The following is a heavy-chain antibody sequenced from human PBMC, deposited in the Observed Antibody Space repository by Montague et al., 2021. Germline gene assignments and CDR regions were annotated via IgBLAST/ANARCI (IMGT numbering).Heavy chain of an antibody. CDR1: GYSISSGYY. V-gene: IGHV4-38-2*02. D-gene: IGHD1-26*01. CDR2: IFHSGST. Sequence: SETLSLTCTVSGYSISSGYYWGWIRQPPGKGLEWIGSIFHSGSTYYNPSLKSRVTISVDTSNNQFSLKLTSVTAADTALYSCARDREAAPFDYWGQGTLVTVSS. CDR3: ARDREAAPFDY. J-gene: IGHJ4*02.